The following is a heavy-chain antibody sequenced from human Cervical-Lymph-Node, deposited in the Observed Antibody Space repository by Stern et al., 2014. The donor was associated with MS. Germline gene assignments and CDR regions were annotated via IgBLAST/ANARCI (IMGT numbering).Heavy chain of an antibody. J-gene: IGHJ1*01. Sequence: VQLVESGAEVKKPGESLKISCKGSGYRFTNYWIGWVRQMPGKGLEWMGIIYPGDCDPIYSLSFQGHAPISAVQSINTAYLQWSSLKASDTAIYYCARMWAVQGPSGNLPGYFQHWGQGTLVTFSS. CDR2: IYPGDCDP. V-gene: IGHV5-51*01. CDR3: ARMWAVQGPSGNLPGYFQH. D-gene: IGHD3-10*01. CDR1: GYRFTNYW.